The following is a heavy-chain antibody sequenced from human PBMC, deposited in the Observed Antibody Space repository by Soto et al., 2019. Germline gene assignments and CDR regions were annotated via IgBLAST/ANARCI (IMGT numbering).Heavy chain of an antibody. CDR3: TTGIYYDILTGYHNVAY. Sequence: GGSLRLSCVASGFNLSHPWMTWVRQAAGKWLEWVGRIKSKTDGGTADYAAPVKGRATISRDDSKNTVYLQMNSLKTEDTAVYYCTTGIYYDILTGYHNVAYWGQGXLVTVYS. CDR1: GFNLSHPW. J-gene: IGHJ4*02. V-gene: IGHV3-15*01. D-gene: IGHD3-9*01. CDR2: IKSKTDGGTA.